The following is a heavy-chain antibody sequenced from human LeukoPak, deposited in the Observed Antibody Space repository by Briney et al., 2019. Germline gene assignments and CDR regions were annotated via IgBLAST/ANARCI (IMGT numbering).Heavy chain of an antibody. CDR2: IKQDGSEK. Sequence: GGSLRLSCVASGFPFSSYWMTWVRQAPGKGLEWVANIKQDGSEKYYVDSVKGRFTISRDNAKNSLYLQMNSLRAEDAAVYYCARSRTLDYWGQGTLVTVSS. CDR3: ARSRTLDY. CDR1: GFPFSSYW. J-gene: IGHJ4*02. D-gene: IGHD2-2*01. V-gene: IGHV3-7*03.